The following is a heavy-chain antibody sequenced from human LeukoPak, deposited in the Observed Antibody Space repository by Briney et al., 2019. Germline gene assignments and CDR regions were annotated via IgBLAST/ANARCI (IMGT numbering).Heavy chain of an antibody. J-gene: IGHJ4*02. CDR2: MNPNSGGT. CDR3: ARDRHPRTTGTLLPY. CDR1: GYTFTSYD. D-gene: IGHD1-1*01. V-gene: IGHV1-2*02. Sequence: GASVKVSCKASGYTFTSYDINWVRQATGQGLEWMGWMNPNSGGTNYAQKFQGRVTMTRDTSISTAYMELSRLRSDDTAVYYCARDRHPRTTGTLLPYWGQGTLVTVSS.